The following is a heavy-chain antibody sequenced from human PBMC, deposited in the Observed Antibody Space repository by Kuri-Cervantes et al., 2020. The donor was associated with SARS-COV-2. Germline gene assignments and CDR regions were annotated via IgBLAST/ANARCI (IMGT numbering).Heavy chain of an antibody. V-gene: IGHV3-64D*08. D-gene: IGHD4-17*01. CDR3: VKDVGYGDLAFGY. Sequence: GESLKISCSASGFTFSSYAMHWVRQAPGKGLEYVSAISSNGGSTCYADSVKGRFTISRDNSKNTLYLQMSSLRAEDTAVYYCVKDVGYGDLAFGYWGQGTLVTVSS. J-gene: IGHJ4*02. CDR2: ISSNGGST. CDR1: GFTFSSYA.